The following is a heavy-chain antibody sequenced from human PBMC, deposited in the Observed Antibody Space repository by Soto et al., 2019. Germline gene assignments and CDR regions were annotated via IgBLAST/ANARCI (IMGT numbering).Heavy chain of an antibody. CDR1: GYTFTSFG. D-gene: IGHD6-19*01. V-gene: IGHV1-18*01. CDR3: ARDTITVAGTSYYYGMDV. J-gene: IGHJ6*02. Sequence: QVQLVQSGAEVKKPGASVKVSCKASGYTFTSFGISWVRQAPGQVLEWMGWISAYNGNTNYAQKLQGRVTMTTDTSTSTAYMELRSLISDDTAVYYCARDTITVAGTSYYYGMDVWGQGTTVTVSS. CDR2: ISAYNGNT.